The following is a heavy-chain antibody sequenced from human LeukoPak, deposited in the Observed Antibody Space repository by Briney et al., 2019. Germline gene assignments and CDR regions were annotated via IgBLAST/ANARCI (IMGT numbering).Heavy chain of an antibody. CDR1: GFIVSSNY. D-gene: IGHD4-23*01. CDR3: AKLLGWLFDY. V-gene: IGHV3-66*04. Sequence: GGSLRLSCEASGFIVSSNYMSWVRQAPGKRLEWVSVIYSGGSTYYADSVKGRFTISRDNSKNTLYLQMNSLRAEDTAVYYCAKLLGWLFDYWGQGTLVTVSS. CDR2: IYSGGST. J-gene: IGHJ4*02.